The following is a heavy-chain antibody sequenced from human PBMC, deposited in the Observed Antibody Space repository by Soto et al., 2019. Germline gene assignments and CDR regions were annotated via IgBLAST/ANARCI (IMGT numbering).Heavy chain of an antibody. V-gene: IGHV3-23*01. D-gene: IGHD2-15*01. Sequence: SGGSLRLSCAASGFTFSSYAMSWVRQAPGKGLEWVSAISGSGGSTYYADSVRGRFTISRDNSKNTLYLQMNSLRAEDTAVYYCAKDWDIVVVAALSMDYWGQGTLVTVSS. J-gene: IGHJ4*02. CDR2: ISGSGGST. CDR1: GFTFSSYA. CDR3: AKDWDIVVVAALSMDY.